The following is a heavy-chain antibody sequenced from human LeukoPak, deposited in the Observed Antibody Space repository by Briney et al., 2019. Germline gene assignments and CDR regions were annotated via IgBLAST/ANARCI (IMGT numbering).Heavy chain of an antibody. V-gene: IGHV4-4*02. Sequence: SETLSLTCAVSGGSISSSNWWSWVLQPPGKGLEWIVEIYHSGSTNYNPSLKSRVTISVDKSKNQFSLKLSSVTAADTAVYYCARLALVAATDYYYGMDVWGQGTTVTVSS. J-gene: IGHJ6*02. D-gene: IGHD2-15*01. CDR1: GGSISSSNW. CDR2: IYHSGST. CDR3: ARLALVAATDYYYGMDV.